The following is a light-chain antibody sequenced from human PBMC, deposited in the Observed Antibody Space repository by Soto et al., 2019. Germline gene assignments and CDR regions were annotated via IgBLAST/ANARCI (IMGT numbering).Light chain of an antibody. J-gene: IGKJ1*01. CDR1: QNISNY. CDR3: QQYGSSPRT. Sequence: IVLTQSPASLSLSPGKRATLSCRASQNISNYLIWYQQKPGQAPRLLIYGTSTRAGGVPDRFSGSGSGTDFTLTISRLEPEDFAVYYCQQYGSSPRTFGQGTKVDIK. V-gene: IGKV3-20*01. CDR2: GTS.